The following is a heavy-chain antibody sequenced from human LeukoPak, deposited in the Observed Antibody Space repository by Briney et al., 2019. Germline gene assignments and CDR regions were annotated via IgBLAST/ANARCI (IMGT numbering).Heavy chain of an antibody. CDR2: SNSDGSST. V-gene: IGHV3-74*01. CDR1: GFTFSSYA. Sequence: GGSLRLSCAASGFTFSSYAMSWVRQAPGKGLVWVSRSNSDGSSTSYADSVKGRFTISRDNAKNTLYLQMNSLRAEDTAVYYCAKVSDSSGRREDYWGQGTLVTVSS. J-gene: IGHJ4*02. D-gene: IGHD3-22*01. CDR3: AKVSDSSGRREDY.